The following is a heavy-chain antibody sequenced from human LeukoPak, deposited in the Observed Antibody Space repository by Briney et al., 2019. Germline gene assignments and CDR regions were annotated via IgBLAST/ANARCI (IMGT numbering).Heavy chain of an antibody. D-gene: IGHD3-16*01. CDR3: ARETSQKGAHYMDV. CDR2: INHSGST. CDR1: GGSFSGYY. V-gene: IGHV4-34*01. Sequence: SETLSLTCAVYGGSFSGYYWSWIRQPPGKGLEWIGEINHSGSTNYNPSLKSRVTISVDTSKNQFSLKLSSVAAADTAVYYCARETSQKGAHYMDVWGKGTTITISS. J-gene: IGHJ6*03.